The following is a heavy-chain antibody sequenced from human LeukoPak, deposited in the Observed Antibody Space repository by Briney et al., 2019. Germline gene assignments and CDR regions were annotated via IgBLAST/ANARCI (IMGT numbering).Heavy chain of an antibody. J-gene: IGHJ4*02. Sequence: GASVKVSCKASGYTFTGYYMHWVRQAPGQGLEWMGWINPNSGGTNYAQKFQGRVTMTRDTSISTAYMELSRLRSDDTAVYYCARDMGTSYDFWSGHYGYWGQGTLVTVSS. CDR3: ARDMGTSYDFWSGHYGY. CDR2: INPNSGGT. D-gene: IGHD3-3*01. CDR1: GYTFTGYY. V-gene: IGHV1-2*02.